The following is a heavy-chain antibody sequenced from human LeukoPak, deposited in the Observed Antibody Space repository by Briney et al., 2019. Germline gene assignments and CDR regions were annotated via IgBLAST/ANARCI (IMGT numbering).Heavy chain of an antibody. V-gene: IGHV3-66*02. J-gene: IGHJ4*02. CDR2: IYSGGST. CDR1: GFTVSSNY. CDR3: AGQYRGYDLIDY. Sequence: GGSLRLSCAASGFTVSSNYMSWVRQAPGKGLEWVSVIYSGGSTYYADSVKGRFTISRDNSKNTLYLQMNSLRAEDTAVYYCAGQYRGYDLIDYWGQGTLVTVSS. D-gene: IGHD5-12*01.